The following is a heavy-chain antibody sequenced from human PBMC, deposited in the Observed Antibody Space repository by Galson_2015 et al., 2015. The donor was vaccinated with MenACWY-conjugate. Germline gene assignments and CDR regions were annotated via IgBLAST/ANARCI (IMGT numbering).Heavy chain of an antibody. D-gene: IGHD3-22*01. CDR3: ARITHYYDSSGYSDAFDI. CDR2: IDPSDSYT. CDR1: GYSFTSYW. V-gene: IGHV5-10-1*01. Sequence: QSGAEVKKPGESLRISCKGSGYSFTSYWISWVRQMPGKGLEWMGRIDPSDSYTNYSPSFQGHVTISADKSISTAYLQWSSLEASDTAMYYCARITHYYDSSGYSDAFDIWGQGTMVTVSS. J-gene: IGHJ3*02.